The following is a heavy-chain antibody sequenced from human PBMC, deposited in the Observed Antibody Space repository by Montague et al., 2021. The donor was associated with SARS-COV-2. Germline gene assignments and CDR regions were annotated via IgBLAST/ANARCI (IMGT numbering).Heavy chain of an antibody. CDR1: GGSISSYY. J-gene: IGHJ3*02. Sequence: SETLSLTCTVSGGSISSYYWSWTRQPPGKGLEWIGYMYYSGSTNXNPSLKSRVTISVDTSKNQFSLKLSSMTAADTAVYYCAREGRGYCSSTSCQSAFDIWGQGTMVTVSS. V-gene: IGHV4-59*01. CDR2: MYYSGST. D-gene: IGHD2-2*01. CDR3: AREGRGYCSSTSCQSAFDI.